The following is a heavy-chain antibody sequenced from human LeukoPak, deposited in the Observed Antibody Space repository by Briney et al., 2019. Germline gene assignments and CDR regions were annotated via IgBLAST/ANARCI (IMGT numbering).Heavy chain of an antibody. CDR2: IYYSGST. Sequence: SETLSLTCSVSGGSVTSTSYYWGWIRQPPGKGLAWIGSIYYSGSTYYNPSLNSRVALSVDTSKNQFSLKLISVTAADTAVYYYARHKEGYREAFDTWGQGTVVTVSS. D-gene: IGHD5-18*01. CDR1: GGSVTSTSYY. V-gene: IGHV4-39*01. J-gene: IGHJ3*02. CDR3: ARHKEGYREAFDT.